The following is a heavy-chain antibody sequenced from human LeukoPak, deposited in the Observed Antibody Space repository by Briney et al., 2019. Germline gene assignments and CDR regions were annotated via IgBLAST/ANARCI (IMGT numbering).Heavy chain of an antibody. CDR3: ARGSQHRNFDY. CDR1: GGSSSGYY. CDR2: INHSGST. J-gene: IGHJ4*02. V-gene: IGHV4-34*01. D-gene: IGHD2-21*01. Sequence: PSETLSLTCAVYGGSSSGYYWSWIRQPPGKGLEWIGEINHSGSTNYNPSLKSRVTISVDTSKNQFSLKLSSVTAADTAVYYCARGSQHRNFDYWGQGTLVTVSS.